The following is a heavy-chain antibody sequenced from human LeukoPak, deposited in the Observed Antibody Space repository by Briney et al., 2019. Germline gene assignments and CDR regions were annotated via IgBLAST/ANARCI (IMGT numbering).Heavy chain of an antibody. J-gene: IGHJ4*02. CDR2: IRGSGDPT. Sequence: SGGSLRLSCAASGFTFSSYVMTWVRQAPGKGLEWVSVIRGSGDPTYYADSVKGRFTISRDNSRNTLYLQMSSLRAEDTAVYHCVKDLWGVRGYCSGGRCPNTNIEYWGQGTLVTVSS. CDR3: VKDLWGVRGYCSGGRCPNTNIEY. D-gene: IGHD2-15*01. V-gene: IGHV3-23*01. CDR1: GFTFSSYV.